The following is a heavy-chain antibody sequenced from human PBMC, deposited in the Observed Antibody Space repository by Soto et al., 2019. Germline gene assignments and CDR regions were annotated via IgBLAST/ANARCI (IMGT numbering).Heavy chain of an antibody. J-gene: IGHJ4*02. CDR3: ARSGAYCTSITCLFDSF. V-gene: IGHV1-18*01. D-gene: IGHD2-8*01. CDR1: GYTFSSYG. Sequence: QAQLVQSGAEVKKPGASVKVSCRASGYTFSSYGYAWVRQAPGQGLEWMGWISAYNGDTNYAQKFQDRVTLTTDPSTTTAYMELRNLGSDDTAVYYCARSGAYCTSITCLFDSFWGLGTLVTVSS. CDR2: ISAYNGDT.